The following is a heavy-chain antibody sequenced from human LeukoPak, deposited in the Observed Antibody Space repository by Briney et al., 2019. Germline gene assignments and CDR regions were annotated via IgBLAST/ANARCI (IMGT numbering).Heavy chain of an antibody. J-gene: IGHJ5*02. CDR3: ARVVAAAGNNWFDP. V-gene: IGHV4-38-2*02. CDR1: GYSITSGYY. CDR2: IFHGRNT. Sequence: PSETLSLTCTVSGYSITSGYYWGWIRPPPGKGLEWIGSIFHGRNTYYNPSLKSRLSISIDTSKNQFSLKLNSVTAADTAVYYCARVVAAAGNNWFDPWGQGTLVTVSS. D-gene: IGHD6-13*01.